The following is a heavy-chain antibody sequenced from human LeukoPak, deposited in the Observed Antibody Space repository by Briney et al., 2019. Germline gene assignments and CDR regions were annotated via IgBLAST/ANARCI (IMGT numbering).Heavy chain of an antibody. CDR2: INHSGST. Sequence: SETLSLTCAVYGGSFSGYYWSWIRQPPGKGLEWIGEINHSGSTNYNPSLKSRVTISVDTSKNQFSLKLSSVTAADTAVYYCARDLGSLLPEKKYYFDHWGQGTLVTVSS. J-gene: IGHJ4*02. CDR3: ARDLGSLLPEKKYYFDH. D-gene: IGHD1-14*01. V-gene: IGHV4-34*01. CDR1: GGSFSGYY.